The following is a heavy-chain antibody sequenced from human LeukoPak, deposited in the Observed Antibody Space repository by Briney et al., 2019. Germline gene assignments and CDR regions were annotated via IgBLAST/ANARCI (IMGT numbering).Heavy chain of an antibody. CDR3: ARVAGSIAARGHFDY. V-gene: IGHV4-39*07. CDR1: GGSIASSSYY. Sequence: PSETLSLTCTVSGGSIASSSYYWVWIRQPPGKGLEWIGSIYYTGSTYYNPSLKSRVTISVDTSKNQFSLKLSSVTAADTAVYYCARVAGSIAARGHFDYWGQGTLVTVSS. D-gene: IGHD6-6*01. J-gene: IGHJ4*02. CDR2: IYYTGST.